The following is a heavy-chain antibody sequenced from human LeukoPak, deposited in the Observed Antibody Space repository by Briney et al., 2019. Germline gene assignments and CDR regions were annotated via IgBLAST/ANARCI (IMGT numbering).Heavy chain of an antibody. CDR2: ISGSGGST. CDR3: ARDTYQPGRIDC. D-gene: IGHD2-2*01. V-gene: IGHV3-23*01. Sequence: GGSLRLPCAASGFTFSSYAMSWVRQAPGKGLEWVSAISGSGGSTYYADSVKGRFTISRDNSKNTLYLQMNSLRAEDTAVYYCARDTYQPGRIDCWGQGTLVIVSS. CDR1: GFTFSSYA. J-gene: IGHJ4*02.